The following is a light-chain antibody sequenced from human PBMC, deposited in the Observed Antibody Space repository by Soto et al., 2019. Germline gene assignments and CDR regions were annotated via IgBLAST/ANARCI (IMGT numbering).Light chain of an antibody. CDR2: VVT. CDR1: GSDIGGYNY. Sequence: QSALTQPRSVSGSPGQSVTMSCTGTGSDIGGYNYVSWYQHHPGKAPKLMSYVVTNRPSGVPDRFSGSKSGNTASLTISGLQAEDEADYYCCSYAGSFTWVFGGGTKLTVL. J-gene: IGLJ3*02. V-gene: IGLV2-11*01. CDR3: CSYAGSFTWV.